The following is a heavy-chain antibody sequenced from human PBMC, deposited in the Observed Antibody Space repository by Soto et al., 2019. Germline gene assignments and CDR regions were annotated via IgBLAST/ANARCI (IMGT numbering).Heavy chain of an antibody. V-gene: IGHV4-59*01. CDR2: IYYSGST. D-gene: IGHD1-1*01. CDR1: GGSISSYY. J-gene: IGHJ4*02. Sequence: SETLSLTCTVSGGSISSYYWSWIRQPPGKGLEWIGYIYYSGSTNYNPSLKSRVAISVDTSKNQFSLKLSSVTAADTAVYYCAREPANWNDGYFDYWGQGTLVTVSS. CDR3: AREPANWNDGYFDY.